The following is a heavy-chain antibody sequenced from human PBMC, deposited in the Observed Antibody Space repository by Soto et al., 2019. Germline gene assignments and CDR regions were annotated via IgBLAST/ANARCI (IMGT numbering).Heavy chain of an antibody. CDR3: ARDGPLVPAAISVRFSTTAYYYYGMDV. Sequence: ASWRVPCKASEYTFTNHGMHCVSQAPGQRLEWMGWINASNGNTKYSQKFQGRVTITRDTSASTAYMELSSLRSEDTAVYYCARDGPLVPAAISVRFSTTAYYYYGMDVWGQGTTVTVSS. V-gene: IGHV1-3*01. D-gene: IGHD2-2*01. J-gene: IGHJ6*02. CDR2: INASNGNT. CDR1: EYTFTNHG.